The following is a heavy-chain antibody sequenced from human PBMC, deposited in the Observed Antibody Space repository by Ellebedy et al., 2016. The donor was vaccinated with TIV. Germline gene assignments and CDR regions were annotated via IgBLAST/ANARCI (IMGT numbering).Heavy chain of an antibody. CDR2: FSGNGGST. J-gene: IGHJ4*02. CDR1: GFTFSSYA. Sequence: GESLKISCAASGFTFSSYAMSWVRQAPGKGLEWVSGFSGNGGSTYYADSVKGRFTISRDNSKSTLYLQMNSLRAEDTAINYCARAPRGKYYEYWLEYWGQGTPITVSS. CDR3: ARAPRGKYYEYWLEY. V-gene: IGHV3-23*01. D-gene: IGHD3-3*01.